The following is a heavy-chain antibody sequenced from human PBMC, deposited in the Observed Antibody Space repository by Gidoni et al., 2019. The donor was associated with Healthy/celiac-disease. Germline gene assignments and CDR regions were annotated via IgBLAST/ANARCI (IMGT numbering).Heavy chain of an antibody. CDR1: GGSISSYY. CDR2: IYYSGST. CDR3: ARGHRLDV. J-gene: IGHJ6*04. V-gene: IGHV4-59*01. Sequence: QVQLQESGPGLVKPSETLSLTCTVSGGSISSYYWRWIRQPPGKGLEWIGYIYYSGSTNYNPSLKSRVTISVDTSKNQFSLKLSSVTAADTAVYYCARGHRLDVWGKGTTVTVSS.